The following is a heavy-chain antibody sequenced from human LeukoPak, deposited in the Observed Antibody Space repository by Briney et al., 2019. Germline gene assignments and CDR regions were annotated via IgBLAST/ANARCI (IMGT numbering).Heavy chain of an antibody. Sequence: ASVKVSCKASGYTFTSYYMHWVRQAPGQGLEWMGIINPSGGSTSYAQKFQGRVTMTRDTSTSTVYMELSSLRSEDTAVYYCARAGDFWSGYYPNYYYYGMDVWGQGTTVTVSS. CDR3: ARAGDFWSGYYPNYYYYGMDV. J-gene: IGHJ6*02. CDR1: GYTFTSYY. V-gene: IGHV1-46*01. CDR2: INPSGGST. D-gene: IGHD3-3*01.